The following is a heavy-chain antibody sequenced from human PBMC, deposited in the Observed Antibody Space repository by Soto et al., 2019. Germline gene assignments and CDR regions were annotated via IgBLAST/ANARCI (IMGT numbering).Heavy chain of an antibody. V-gene: IGHV3-7*03. D-gene: IGHD3-3*01. Sequence: EGHLVQSGGGLVQPGGSLRLSCVASGFTFSNFWMNWVRQTPGKGLEWVANIKPDGTAQAYVDSVKGRFTISRDNSKNTLFLQMTSLRAEDTALYYCAKPRSGYYTFYDFWGQGTLVTVSS. CDR2: IKPDGTAQ. CDR1: GFTFSNFW. J-gene: IGHJ4*02. CDR3: AKPRSGYYTFYDF.